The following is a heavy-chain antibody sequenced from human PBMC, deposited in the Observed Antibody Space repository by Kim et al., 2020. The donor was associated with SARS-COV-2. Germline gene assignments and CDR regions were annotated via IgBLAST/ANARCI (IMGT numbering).Heavy chain of an antibody. D-gene: IGHD3-10*01. J-gene: IGHJ5*02. V-gene: IGHV4-34*01. CDR3: AGDQRSGSRWFDP. Sequence: YNPSLTNRVTLSVDTSKNQFSLKPSSVTAADTAVYYCAGDQRSGSRWFDPWGQGTLVTVSS.